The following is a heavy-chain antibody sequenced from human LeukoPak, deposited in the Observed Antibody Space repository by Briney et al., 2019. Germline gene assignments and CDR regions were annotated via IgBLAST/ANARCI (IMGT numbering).Heavy chain of an antibody. Sequence: PGGSLRLSCAASGFTFSSYWMSWVRQAPGKGLEWVANIKQDGSEKYYVDSVKGRFTISRDNAKNSLYPQMNSLRAEDTAVYYCARAPKRIAAARDYWGQGTLVTVSS. CDR3: ARAPKRIAAARDY. CDR1: GFTFSSYW. V-gene: IGHV3-7*01. CDR2: IKQDGSEK. D-gene: IGHD6-13*01. J-gene: IGHJ4*02.